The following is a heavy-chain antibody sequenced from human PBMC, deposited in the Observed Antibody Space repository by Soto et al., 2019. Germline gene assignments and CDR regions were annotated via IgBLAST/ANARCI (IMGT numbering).Heavy chain of an antibody. J-gene: IGHJ3*02. CDR3: ARAGYYDSSGYDGFDI. D-gene: IGHD3-22*01. V-gene: IGHV1-46*01. CDR1: GYTFTTYY. Sequence: QVQLVQSGAEVKKPGASVRVSCKASGYTFTTYYLHWLRQAPGQGLEWMGIIDPRAGSASHAQNFQGRVTMTRDTSTRTVYMDLRSLRSEDTAVYYCARAGYYDSSGYDGFDIWGQGTVVTVSS. CDR2: IDPRAGSA.